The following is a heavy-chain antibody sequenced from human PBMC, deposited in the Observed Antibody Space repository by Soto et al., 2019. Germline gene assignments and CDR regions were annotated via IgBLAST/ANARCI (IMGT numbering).Heavy chain of an antibody. CDR3: AKEELERQGSGFDY. J-gene: IGHJ4*02. D-gene: IGHD1-1*01. CDR1: GFTFRSYA. V-gene: IGHV3-23*01. CDR2: ISGGGGST. Sequence: XXSLRLSFAASGFTFRSYAMRWVLQAPGKGPEWVSAISGGGGSTYYADSVKGRFTISRDHSKNTLYLQMNSLRAEDTAVYYCAKEELERQGSGFDYWGQGTLVTVSS.